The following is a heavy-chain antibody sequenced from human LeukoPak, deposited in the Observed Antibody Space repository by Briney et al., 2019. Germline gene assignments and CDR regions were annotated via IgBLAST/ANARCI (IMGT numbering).Heavy chain of an antibody. CDR3: ARVERDFWSALAPYWFDP. Sequence: PSQTLSLTCAVSGGSISSGGYSWSWIRQPPGKGLEWIGYIYHSGSTYYNPSLKSRVTISVDRSKNQFSLKLSSVTAADTAVYYCARVERDFWSALAPYWFDPWGQGTLVTVSS. CDR1: GGSISSGGYS. V-gene: IGHV4-30-2*01. CDR2: IYHSGST. D-gene: IGHD3-3*01. J-gene: IGHJ5*02.